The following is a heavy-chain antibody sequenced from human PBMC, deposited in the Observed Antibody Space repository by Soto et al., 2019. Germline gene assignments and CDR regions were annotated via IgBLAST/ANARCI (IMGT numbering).Heavy chain of an antibody. V-gene: IGHV1-69*01. J-gene: IGHJ4*02. CDR2: IIPIIGTP. CDR1: GGSLRNSG. Sequence: QLELVQSGAEVMEPGSSVKLSCKASGGSLRNSGINWVRQAPGQGLEWVGGIIPIIGTPNYLQRLQTRVTITADESTNTAFLEMGRLRFDDTAIYYCTRERDGSRSLSYYFDQWGQGTLVTVSS. CDR3: TRERDGSRSLSYYFDQ.